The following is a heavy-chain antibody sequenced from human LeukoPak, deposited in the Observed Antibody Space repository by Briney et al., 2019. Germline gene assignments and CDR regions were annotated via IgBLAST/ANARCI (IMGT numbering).Heavy chain of an antibody. V-gene: IGHV3-21*01. Sequence: PGGSLRLSCAASGFTFSSYSMNWVRQAPGKGLEWVSSISSSSSYIYYADSVKGRFTISRDNAKNSLYLQMNSLRAGDTAVYYCARAPNYGDSPNWFDPWGQGTLVTVSS. J-gene: IGHJ5*02. CDR2: ISSSSSYI. CDR1: GFTFSSYS. D-gene: IGHD4-17*01. CDR3: ARAPNYGDSPNWFDP.